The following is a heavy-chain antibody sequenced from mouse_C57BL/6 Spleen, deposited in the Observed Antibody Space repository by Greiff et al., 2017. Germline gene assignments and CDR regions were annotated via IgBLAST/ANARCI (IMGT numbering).Heavy chain of an antibody. CDR1: GYTFTSYD. CDR2: IYPRDGST. V-gene: IGHV1-85*01. D-gene: IGHD2-3*01. CDR3: ARDGGGFAY. Sequence: VQLQQSGPELVKPGASVKLSCKASGYTFTSYDINWVKQRPGQGLEWIGWIYPRDGSTTYNEKFKGKATLTVDTSSSTAYMELHSLTSEDSAVYFCARDGGGFAYWGQGTLVTVSA. J-gene: IGHJ3*01.